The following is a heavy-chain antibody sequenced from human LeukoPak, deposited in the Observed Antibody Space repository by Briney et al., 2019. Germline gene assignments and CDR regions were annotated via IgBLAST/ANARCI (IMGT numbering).Heavy chain of an antibody. V-gene: IGHV3-9*01. CDR3: AKDIGGYGFDFDY. Sequence: GGSLRLSCAASGFSFSAHAMSWVRQAPGKGLEWVSGISWNSGSIGYADSVKGRFTISRDNAKNSLYLQMNSLRAEGTALYYCAKDIGGYGFDFDYWGQGTLVTVSS. CDR1: GFSFSAHA. J-gene: IGHJ4*02. CDR2: ISWNSGSI. D-gene: IGHD4-17*01.